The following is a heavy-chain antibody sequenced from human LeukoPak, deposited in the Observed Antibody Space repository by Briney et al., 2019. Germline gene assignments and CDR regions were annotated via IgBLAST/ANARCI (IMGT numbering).Heavy chain of an antibody. D-gene: IGHD3/OR15-3a*01. Sequence: GGSLRLSCAASGFTFDDYAMHWIRQAPGKGLEWVAFILWNGSNKFFVDSVEGRFTISRDNYRNTVSLQMNNLRAEDTAMYYCARAVDEWTGYYMDFWGQGTLVTVSS. J-gene: IGHJ4*02. V-gene: IGHV3-30*02. CDR1: GFTFDDYA. CDR2: ILWNGSNK. CDR3: ARAVDEWTGYYMDF.